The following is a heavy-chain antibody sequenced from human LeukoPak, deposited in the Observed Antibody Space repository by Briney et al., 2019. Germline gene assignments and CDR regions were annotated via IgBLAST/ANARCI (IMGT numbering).Heavy chain of an antibody. Sequence: GGSLRLSCAGSGFTFSNYAMSWVRQAPGKGLEWVAIISFDGTNKYYADSVKGRFTIYKDNSKNTLYLQMNSLRAEDTAVYYCAKGGYYERPWYFDYWGQGTLVTVSS. CDR2: ISFDGTNK. CDR3: AKGGYYERPWYFDY. V-gene: IGHV3-30*18. D-gene: IGHD3-22*01. CDR1: GFTFSNYA. J-gene: IGHJ4*02.